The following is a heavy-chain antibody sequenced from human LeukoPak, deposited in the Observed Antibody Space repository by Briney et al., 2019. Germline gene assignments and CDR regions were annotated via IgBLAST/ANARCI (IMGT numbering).Heavy chain of an antibody. V-gene: IGHV1-46*01. CDR3: ARKGLAGYDILTGYYFFDY. D-gene: IGHD3-9*01. CDR1: GYTFTGYY. Sequence: ASVKVSCKASGYTFTGYYMHWVRQAPGQGLEWMGIINPSGGSTSYAQKFQGRVTMTRDTSTSTVYMELSSLRSEDTAVYYCARKGLAGYDILTGYYFFDYWGQGTLVTVSS. J-gene: IGHJ4*02. CDR2: INPSGGST.